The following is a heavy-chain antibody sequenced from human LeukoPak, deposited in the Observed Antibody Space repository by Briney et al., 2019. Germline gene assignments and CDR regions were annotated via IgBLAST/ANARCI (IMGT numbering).Heavy chain of an antibody. CDR2: ISSSSNYR. J-gene: IGHJ4*02. V-gene: IGHV3-21*01. CDR3: AKDRTFLDY. CDR1: GFTFSSYT. Sequence: PGGSLRLSCVASGFTFSSYTMNWVRQAPGKGLEWVSSISSSSNYRYYADSVRGRFTISRDNAKKSLYLQMNSLRAEDTAVYYCAKDRTFLDYWGQGTLVTVSS. D-gene: IGHD2/OR15-2a*01.